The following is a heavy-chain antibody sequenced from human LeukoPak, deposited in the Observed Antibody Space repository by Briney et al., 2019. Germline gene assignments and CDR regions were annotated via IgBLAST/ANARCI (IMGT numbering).Heavy chain of an antibody. CDR3: AAGRGWLIDY. Sequence: GWSLSLSCEVSGCRLTTYGTHWVRQAPGKGLEWVAYIPFDGSDEYYVDSVKGRFSISRDNSKNTLFLQMNSLRPEDTAVYYWAAGRGWLIDYWGQGTLVTASS. CDR2: IPFDGSDE. J-gene: IGHJ4*02. D-gene: IGHD3-22*01. V-gene: IGHV3-30*02. CDR1: GCRLTTYG.